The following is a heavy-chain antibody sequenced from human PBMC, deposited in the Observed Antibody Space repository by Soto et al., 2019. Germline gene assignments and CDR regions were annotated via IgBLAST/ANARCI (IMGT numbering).Heavy chain of an antibody. CDR2: IYHTGAT. D-gene: IGHD3-3*01. V-gene: IGHV4-59*01. CDR3: AREWSAYDF. CDR1: GDSISAYY. J-gene: IGHJ4*02. Sequence: QVQLQESGPGLVKPSETLSLTCSVSGDSISAYYWSWIRQPPGKGLEWIGFIYHTGATDYNPSLKSRGTISIDPSPSLRSPGVSSVTPAGTAVYYCAREWSAYDFWGQGIVVTVSS.